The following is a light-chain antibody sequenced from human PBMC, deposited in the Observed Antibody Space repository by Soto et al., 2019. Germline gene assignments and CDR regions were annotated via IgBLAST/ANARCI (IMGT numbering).Light chain of an antibody. V-gene: IGLV1-44*01. CDR1: RSNIGSNT. CDR2: RDN. J-gene: IGLJ1*01. CDR3: AAWDDSHNVLYV. Sequence: SGLTQPPSVSCTAGQRVAVSGSGGRSNIGSNTVHWYQQLPGAAPKLLIYRDNQRPSGVPDRFAASKSGTSASLAISGLQSEDEGDYYCAAWDDSHNVLYVFGTGTKV.